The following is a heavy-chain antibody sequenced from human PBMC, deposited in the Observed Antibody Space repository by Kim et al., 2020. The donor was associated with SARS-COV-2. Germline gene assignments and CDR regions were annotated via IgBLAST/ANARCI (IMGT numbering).Heavy chain of an antibody. Sequence: GGSLRLSCAASGFTFSSYAMSWVRQAPGKGLEWVSIIGGVGTTTYYADSVKGRFTMSRDNSTNTMYLQMNSLRAEDTALYYCAKESGRGPGTIDYWGQGTLVTVSS. CDR1: GFTFSSYA. J-gene: IGHJ4*02. V-gene: IGHV3-23*01. CDR3: AKESGRGPGTIDY. D-gene: IGHD3-10*01. CDR2: IGGVGTTT.